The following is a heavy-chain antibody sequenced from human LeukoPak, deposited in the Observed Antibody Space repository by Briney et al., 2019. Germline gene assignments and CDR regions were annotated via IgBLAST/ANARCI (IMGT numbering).Heavy chain of an antibody. CDR2: IFYSGKT. Sequence: SETLSLTCTVSNDSMTSDSYYWAWVRPPPGKGLEWIGTIFYSGKTYYSASLKSRVTVSLDTSKKNFSLRLSSVTAADTAVYYCARLWIVATWFDAWGEGALVTVSS. CDR3: ARLWIVATWFDA. J-gene: IGHJ5*02. CDR1: NDSMTSDSYY. D-gene: IGHD2-2*03. V-gene: IGHV4-39*02.